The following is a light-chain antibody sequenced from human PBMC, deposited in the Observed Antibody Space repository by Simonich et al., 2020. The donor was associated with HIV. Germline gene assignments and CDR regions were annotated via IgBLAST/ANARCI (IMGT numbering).Light chain of an antibody. Sequence: EIVMTQSPATLSLSPGERATLSCRASQSISSYLAWYQQKPGQAPRHLIYDASNRATGIPDRFSGSGSGTDFTLTISRLEPEDFAVYYCQQYGSSPRTFGQGTKVEIK. CDR3: QQYGSSPRT. J-gene: IGKJ1*01. CDR1: QSISSY. CDR2: DAS. V-gene: IGKV3-20*01.